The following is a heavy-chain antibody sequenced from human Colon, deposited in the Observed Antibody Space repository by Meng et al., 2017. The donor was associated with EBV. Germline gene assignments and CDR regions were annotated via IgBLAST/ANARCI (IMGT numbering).Heavy chain of an antibody. CDR2: IYHSGGT. D-gene: IGHD7-27*01. J-gene: IGHJ4*02. Sequence: HLRLPESGSGLVNPSQTLSLTCVVSVESVTNGGYSWSWIRQPPGKGLEWIGYIYHSGGTKYNPSLKSRVTISVDTSKNQFSLKLSSVTAADTAVYYCARDTSTWGNKGLDHWGQGILVTVSS. CDR3: ARDTSTWGNKGLDH. V-gene: IGHV4-30-2*01. CDR1: VESVTNGGYS.